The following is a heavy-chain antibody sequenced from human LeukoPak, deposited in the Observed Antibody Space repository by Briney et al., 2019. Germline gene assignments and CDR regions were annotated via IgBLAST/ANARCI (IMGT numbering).Heavy chain of an antibody. CDR3: AREQSSYYDRSGYFSH. CDR1: GFTFSSYG. D-gene: IGHD3-22*01. V-gene: IGHV3-33*01. J-gene: IGHJ4*02. Sequence: PGRSLRLSCAVSGFTFSSYGMRWVRQAPGKGLEWVAVIWYDGSNKYYADSVKGRFTISRDNSKNTLYLQMNSLRAEDTAVYYCAREQSSYYDRSGYFSHWGQGTLVTVSS. CDR2: IWYDGSNK.